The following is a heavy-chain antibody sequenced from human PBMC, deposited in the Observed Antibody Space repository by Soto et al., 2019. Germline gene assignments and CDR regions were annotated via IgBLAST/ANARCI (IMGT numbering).Heavy chain of an antibody. CDR2: ITGSGDYT. Sequence: EVQLLESGGGLVQPGGSLRLSCVASGFTFSIYNMNWVRQAPGKGLEWVSVITGSGDYTNYADSAKGRFTISMDTSTTTLYLQMTSLRAEDTGVYFCARRITSSFDYWCQANLVSVSS. CDR3: ARRITSSFDY. D-gene: IGHD1-20*01. CDR1: GFTFSIYN. V-gene: IGHV3-23*01. J-gene: IGHJ4*02.